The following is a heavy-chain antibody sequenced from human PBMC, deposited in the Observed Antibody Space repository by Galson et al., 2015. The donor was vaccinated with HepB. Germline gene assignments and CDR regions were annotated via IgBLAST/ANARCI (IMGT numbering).Heavy chain of an antibody. CDR2: MNPNSGNT. D-gene: IGHD2-15*01. CDR3: ARGTRILPVWRY. V-gene: IGHV1-8*01. CDR1: GYTFTSYD. Sequence: SVKVSCKASGYTFTSYDINWVRQATGQGLEWMGWMNPNSGNTGYAQKFQGRVTMTRNTSISTAYMELSSLRSEDTAVYYCARGTRILPVWRYWGQGTLVTVSS. J-gene: IGHJ4*02.